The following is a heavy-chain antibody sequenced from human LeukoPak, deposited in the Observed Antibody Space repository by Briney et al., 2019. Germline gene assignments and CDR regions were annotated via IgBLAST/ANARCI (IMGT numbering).Heavy chain of an antibody. CDR3: ARDRAGAGTYWFDP. Sequence: KPSETLSLTCTVSGGSISGYYWSWIRQPPGKELEWIGYIYESGSTDYNPSLRSRVTISRDTSKNQVSLKLTSVTAADTAVYYCARDRAGAGTYWFDPWGQGTLVTVSS. CDR2: IYESGST. J-gene: IGHJ5*02. V-gene: IGHV4-59*01. CDR1: GGSISGYY. D-gene: IGHD6-13*01.